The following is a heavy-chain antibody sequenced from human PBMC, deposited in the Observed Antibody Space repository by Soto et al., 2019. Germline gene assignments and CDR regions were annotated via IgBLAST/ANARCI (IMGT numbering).Heavy chain of an antibody. CDR3: SLGSWSAETFDI. CDR2: ILPMLDIT. V-gene: IGHV1-69*02. J-gene: IGHJ3*02. Sequence: QVQLVQSGAEVKKPGSSVKVSCKASGGTFSTYTIIWVRQAPGQGLEWMGRILPMLDITNSAQRFQGRVTITADKPTSTAYLELSSLRSGDTAVYYCSLGSWSAETFDIWGRGTMVTVSS. D-gene: IGHD6-13*01. CDR1: GGTFSTYT.